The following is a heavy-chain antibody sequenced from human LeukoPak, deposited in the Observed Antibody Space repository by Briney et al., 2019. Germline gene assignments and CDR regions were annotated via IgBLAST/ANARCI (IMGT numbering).Heavy chain of an antibody. Sequence: ASVEVSCKASGYTFTSYDINWVRQATGQGLEWMGWMNPNSGNTGYAQKFQGRVTMTRNTSISTAYMDLSSLRSEDAAVYYCATEPSRLRYFDWLLYGGGDYWGQGTLVTVSS. D-gene: IGHD3-9*01. J-gene: IGHJ4*02. CDR1: GYTFTSYD. CDR2: MNPNSGNT. CDR3: ATEPSRLRYFDWLLYGGGDY. V-gene: IGHV1-8*01.